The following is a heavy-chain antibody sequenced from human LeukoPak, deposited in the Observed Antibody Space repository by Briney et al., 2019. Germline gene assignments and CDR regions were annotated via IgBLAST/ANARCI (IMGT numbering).Heavy chain of an antibody. D-gene: IGHD3-22*01. Sequence: SGTLSLTCAVTGGSITNDNWWSWVRQPPGKGLEWIGEIYHSGSTNYNPSLKSRVTISVDTSKNQFSLKLSSVTAADTAVYYCARARGYYDSSGYYYSYYFDYWGQGTLVTVSS. CDR2: IYHSGST. V-gene: IGHV4-4*02. J-gene: IGHJ4*02. CDR3: ARARGYYDSSGYYYSYYFDY. CDR1: GGSITNDNW.